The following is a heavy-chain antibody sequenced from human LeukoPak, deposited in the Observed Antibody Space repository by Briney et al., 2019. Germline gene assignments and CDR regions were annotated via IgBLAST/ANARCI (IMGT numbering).Heavy chain of an antibody. J-gene: IGHJ6*02. CDR1: GFTFDDYA. CDR2: ISWNSTSI. Sequence: PGGSLRLSCAASGFTFDDYAMHWVRQAPGKGLEWVSGISWNSTSIGYADSVKGRFTISRDNAKNSLYLQLNSLRAEDTALYYCARDSGYSYGPRVRMDVWGQGTTVTVSS. V-gene: IGHV3-9*01. D-gene: IGHD5-18*01. CDR3: ARDSGYSYGPRVRMDV.